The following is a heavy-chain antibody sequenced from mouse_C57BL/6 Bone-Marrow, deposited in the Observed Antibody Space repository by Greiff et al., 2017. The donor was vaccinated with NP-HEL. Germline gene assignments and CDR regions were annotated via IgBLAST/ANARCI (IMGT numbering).Heavy chain of an antibody. Sequence: VQGVESGGGLVKPGGSLKLSCAASGFTFSSYAMSWVRQTPEKRLEWVATISDGGSYTYYPDNVKGRFTISRDNAKNNLYLQMSHLKSEDTAMYYCARDGYYDCFDYWGQGTTLTVSS. CDR2: ISDGGSYT. CDR3: ARDGYYDCFDY. CDR1: GFTFSSYA. V-gene: IGHV5-4*01. D-gene: IGHD2-3*01. J-gene: IGHJ2*01.